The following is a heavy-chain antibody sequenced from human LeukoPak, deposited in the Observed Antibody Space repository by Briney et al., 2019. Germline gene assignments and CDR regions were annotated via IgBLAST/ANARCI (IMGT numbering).Heavy chain of an antibody. CDR3: VRRYYASSGYDY. Sequence: GGSLRLSCAASGFSFSNYNMNWVRQAPGKGLEWVSYISSSSSAIYYADSVKGRFTISRDNAKNSLYLQMISLRDEDTAVYYCVRRYYASSGYDYWGQGTLVTVCS. D-gene: IGHD3-22*01. CDR1: GFSFSNYN. V-gene: IGHV3-48*02. J-gene: IGHJ4*02. CDR2: ISSSSSAI.